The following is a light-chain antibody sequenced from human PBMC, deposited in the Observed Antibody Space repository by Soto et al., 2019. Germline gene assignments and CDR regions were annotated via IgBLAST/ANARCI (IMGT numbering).Light chain of an antibody. CDR2: DAS. CDR1: RDIDNY. V-gene: IGKV1-33*01. CDR3: HQYDNRPFT. J-gene: IGKJ2*01. Sequence: IQMTQSPSSLSASVGDRVTITCQASRDIDNYLNWYQQKPGKAPNLLIYDASNLEIGVPFRFSGSRSGKHFTLTISSLQPEDIGTYYCHQYDNRPFTFGQGTKLEIK.